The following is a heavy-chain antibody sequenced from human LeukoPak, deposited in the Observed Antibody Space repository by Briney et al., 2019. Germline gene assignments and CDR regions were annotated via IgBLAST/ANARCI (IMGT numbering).Heavy chain of an antibody. CDR1: GASISGSSYY. D-gene: IGHD1-26*01. V-gene: IGHV4-39*01. CDR2: MDYDGST. J-gene: IGHJ4*02. CDR3: ARIYNEWEPPDY. Sequence: SETLSLTCTVSGASISGSSYYWGWIRQPPGKGLEWIGSMDYDGSTYYNPSLKSRVTISVDTPKNQFSLKLSSVTAADTAVYYCARIYNEWEPPDYWGQGILVTVSS.